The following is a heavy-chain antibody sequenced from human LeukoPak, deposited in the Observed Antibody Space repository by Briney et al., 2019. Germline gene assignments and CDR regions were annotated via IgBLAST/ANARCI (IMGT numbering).Heavy chain of an antibody. J-gene: IGHJ5*02. Sequence: GGSLRLSCAASGFTFSSYAMSWVRQPPGKGLEWVSAISGSGGSTYYADSVKGRFTISRDNSKNTLYLQMNSLRAEDTAVYYCAKDPRPVVVVAASWFDPWGQGTLVTVSS. CDR3: AKDPRPVVVVAASWFDP. CDR1: GFTFSSYA. D-gene: IGHD2-15*01. V-gene: IGHV3-23*01. CDR2: ISGSGGST.